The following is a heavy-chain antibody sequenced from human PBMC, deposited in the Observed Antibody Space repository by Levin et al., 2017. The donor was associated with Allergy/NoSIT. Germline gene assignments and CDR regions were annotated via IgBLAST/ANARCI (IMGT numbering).Heavy chain of an antibody. CDR1: GYTFITHS. V-gene: IGHV1-3*01. CDR3: ARRAEGYCTSISCPTPFDH. Sequence: ASVKVSCTASGYTFITHSVHWVRQAPGQRLEWMGWINGDNGDTKHAQKFQGRVTITRDKSAGAAYMELSRLRSADPAVYYCARRAEGYCTSISCPTPFDHWGQGTLVTVSS. J-gene: IGHJ4*02. D-gene: IGHD2-8*01. CDR2: INGDNGDT.